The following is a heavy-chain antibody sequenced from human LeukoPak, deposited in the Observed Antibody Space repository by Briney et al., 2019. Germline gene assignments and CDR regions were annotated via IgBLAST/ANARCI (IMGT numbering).Heavy chain of an antibody. D-gene: IGHD1-26*01. Sequence: PSETLSLTCTVSGGSISSYYWSWIRQPPEKGLEWIGYIYTSGSTNYNPSLKSRVTISVDTSKNQFSLKLSSVTAADTAVYYCARRGARDAFDIWGQGTMVTVSS. CDR3: ARRGARDAFDI. CDR2: IYTSGST. J-gene: IGHJ3*02. CDR1: GGSISSYY. V-gene: IGHV4-4*09.